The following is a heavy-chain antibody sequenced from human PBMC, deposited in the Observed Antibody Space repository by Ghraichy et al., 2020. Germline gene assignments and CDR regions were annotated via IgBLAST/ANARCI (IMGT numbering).Heavy chain of an antibody. J-gene: IGHJ2*01. CDR1: GFSVSTNY. Sequence: GGSLRLSCAASGFSVSTNYMSWVRQAPGKGLEWVSVIYSDDRIYFADFVKGRFTISRDISKNTLYLQMNSLRAGDTAVYYCARVVGDWYFDLWGRGTLGTVSS. CDR3: ARVVGDWYFDL. D-gene: IGHD3-10*01. CDR2: IYSDDRI. V-gene: IGHV3-53*01.